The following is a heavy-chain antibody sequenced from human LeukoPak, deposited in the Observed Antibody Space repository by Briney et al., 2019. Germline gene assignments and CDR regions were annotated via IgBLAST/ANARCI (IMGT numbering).Heavy chain of an antibody. Sequence: SETLSLTCAVYGGSFSGYYWSWIRQPPGKGLEWIGEINHSGSTNYNPSLKSRVTISVDTSKNQFSLKLSSVTAADTAVYYCARDRRTYCYGSGSYREPFDYWGRGTLVTVSS. CDR2: INHSGST. V-gene: IGHV4-34*01. CDR1: GGSFSGYY. J-gene: IGHJ4*02. D-gene: IGHD3-10*01. CDR3: ARDRRTYCYGSGSYREPFDY.